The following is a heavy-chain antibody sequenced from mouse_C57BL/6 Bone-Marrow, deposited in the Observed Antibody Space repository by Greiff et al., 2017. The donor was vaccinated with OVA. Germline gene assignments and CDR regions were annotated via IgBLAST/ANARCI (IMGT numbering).Heavy chain of an antibody. D-gene: IGHD1-1*01. CDR3: AREKGELLNYFDY. V-gene: IGHV3-6*01. Sequence: EVKLVESGPGLVKPSQSLSLTCSVTGYSITSGYYWNWIRQFPGNKLEWMGYISYDGSNNYNPSLKNRISITRDTSKNQFFLKLNSVTTEDTATYYCAREKGELLNYFDYWGQGTTLTVSS. J-gene: IGHJ2*01. CDR1: GYSITSGYY. CDR2: ISYDGSN.